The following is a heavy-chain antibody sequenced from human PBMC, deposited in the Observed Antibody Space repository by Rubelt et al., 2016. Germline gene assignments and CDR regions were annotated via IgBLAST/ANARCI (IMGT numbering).Heavy chain of an antibody. CDR3: ARGVI. CDR2: MNPNTGNT. D-gene: IGHD3-10*01. Sequence: QVQLVQSGAEVKKPGASVKASCKASGYSFSTSDINWVRQGTGQGLEWMGWMNPNTGNTGYAQKFQGRVTMTSNSSIRTAYLYLSSLRSEDTAVYYCARGVIWGQGTLVTVSS. J-gene: IGHJ4*02. V-gene: IGHV1-8*01. CDR1: GYSFSTSD.